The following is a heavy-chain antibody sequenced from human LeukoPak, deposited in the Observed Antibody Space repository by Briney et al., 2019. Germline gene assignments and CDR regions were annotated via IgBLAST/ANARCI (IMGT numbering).Heavy chain of an antibody. CDR3: ATYRQVLLPFES. V-gene: IGHV3-7*03. D-gene: IGHD2-8*02. CDR2: IKQDGSEK. J-gene: IGHJ4*02. CDR1: GFTFSSYW. Sequence: GGSLRLSCAASGFTFSSYWMSWVRQAPGKGLEWVANIKQDGSEKYYVDSVRGRFTISRDNSKSTLSLQMNSLRAEDTAIYYCATYRQVLLPFESWGQGTLVTVSS.